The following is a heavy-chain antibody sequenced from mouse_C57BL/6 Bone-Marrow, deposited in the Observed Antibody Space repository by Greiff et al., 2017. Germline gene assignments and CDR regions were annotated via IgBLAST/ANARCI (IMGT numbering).Heavy chain of an antibody. V-gene: IGHV2-2*01. CDR1: GFSLTSYG. CDR3: ARKRDYYPYAMDY. Sequence: VQRVESGPGLVQPSQSLSITCTVSGFSLTSYGVHWVRQSPGKGLEWLGVIWSGGSTDYNAAFISRLSISKDNSKSQVFFKMNSLQADDTAIYYCARKRDYYPYAMDYWGQGTSVTVSS. D-gene: IGHD1-1*01. J-gene: IGHJ4*01. CDR2: IWSGGST.